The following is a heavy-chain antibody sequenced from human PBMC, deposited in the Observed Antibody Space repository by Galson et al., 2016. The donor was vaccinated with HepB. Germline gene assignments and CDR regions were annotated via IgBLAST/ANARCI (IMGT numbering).Heavy chain of an antibody. CDR1: GYSFTTYW. Sequence: QSGAEVKKPGESLRISCKASGYSFTTYWITWVRQIPGKGLEWMGRIDPSDSYTNNSPSFKGHVTISADKSISTAYLQWSSLKASDTAMYYCARVLSPYGSGSFDYWGQGTLVTVSS. V-gene: IGHV5-10-1*01. CDR2: IDPSDSYT. CDR3: ARVLSPYGSGSFDY. D-gene: IGHD3-10*01. J-gene: IGHJ4*02.